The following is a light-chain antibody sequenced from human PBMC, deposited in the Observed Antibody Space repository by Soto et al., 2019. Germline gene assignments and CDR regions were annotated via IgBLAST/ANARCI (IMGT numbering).Light chain of an antibody. CDR3: QQYGSSLVWT. CDR1: QSVSSSY. Sequence: EIVLMQSPGTLSLSPGERATLSCRASQSVSSSYLAWYQQKPGQAPRLLIYGASSRATGIPDRFSGSGSGTDFTLTISRLEPEDFAVYYCQQYGSSLVWTFGQGTKVDIK. CDR2: GAS. J-gene: IGKJ1*01. V-gene: IGKV3-20*01.